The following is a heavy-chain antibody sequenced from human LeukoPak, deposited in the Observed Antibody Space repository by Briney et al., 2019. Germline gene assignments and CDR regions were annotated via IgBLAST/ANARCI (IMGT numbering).Heavy chain of an antibody. Sequence: GGSLRLSCAASGFTFTMFGMNWVRQAPGKGREWVSYIDGRSGIVYYADSVQGRFTIYRDNAKNSLYLQMNSLRAEDTAVYYCAGDEAAAAGWLDPWGQGTLVTVSS. V-gene: IGHV3-48*04. CDR1: GFTFTMFG. J-gene: IGHJ5*02. CDR2: IDGRSGIV. CDR3: AGDEAAAAGWLDP. D-gene: IGHD6-13*01.